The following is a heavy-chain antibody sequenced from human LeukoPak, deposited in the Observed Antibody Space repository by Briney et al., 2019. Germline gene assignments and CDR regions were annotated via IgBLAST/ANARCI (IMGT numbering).Heavy chain of an antibody. Sequence: GRSLRLSCAASGFTFSSYGMHWVRQAPGKGLEWVAVIWYDGSNKFYADSVKGRFTISRDNSKNTLYLQMNSLRAEDTAVYYCARDRAVADLDYWGQGTLVTVSS. CDR1: GFTFSSYG. J-gene: IGHJ4*02. D-gene: IGHD6-13*01. CDR3: ARDRAVADLDY. V-gene: IGHV3-33*01. CDR2: IWYDGSNK.